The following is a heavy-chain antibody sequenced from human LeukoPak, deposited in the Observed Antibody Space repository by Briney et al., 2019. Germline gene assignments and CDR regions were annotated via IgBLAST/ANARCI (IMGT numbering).Heavy chain of an antibody. CDR2: INHSGST. J-gene: IGHJ4*02. D-gene: IGHD4-17*01. CDR3: AREVTTTLFDY. Sequence: SETLSLTCAVYGVSFSGYYWSWIRQPPGKGLEWIGEINHSGSTNYNPSLKRRVTISVDTSKNQFSLKLSSVTAADTAVYYCAREVTTTLFDYWGQGTLVTVSS. CDR1: GVSFSGYY. V-gene: IGHV4-34*01.